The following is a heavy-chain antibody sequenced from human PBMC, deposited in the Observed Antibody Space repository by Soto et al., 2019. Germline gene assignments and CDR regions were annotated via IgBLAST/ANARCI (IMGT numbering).Heavy chain of an antibody. D-gene: IGHD2-2*01. CDR3: ARGDYQYSIDY. CDR1: GDSMTSGDDS. CDR2: ISRTGNT. J-gene: IGHJ4*02. V-gene: IGHV4-30-2*01. Sequence: QLQLQESGSRLVTSSQTLSLTCTVSGDSMTSGDDSGSWMRQPPGKGLEWLGYISRTGNTHYSPSLKSRVSSSQDRSKNQFSLELTSVTAADTAIYYCARGDYQYSIDYWGQGTRVTVSS.